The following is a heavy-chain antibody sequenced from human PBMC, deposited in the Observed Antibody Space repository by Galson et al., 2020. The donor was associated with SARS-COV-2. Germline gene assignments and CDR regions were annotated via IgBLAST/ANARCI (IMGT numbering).Heavy chain of an antibody. CDR2: IYHSGST. J-gene: IGHJ4*02. Sequence: SETLSLTCAVSGYSISSGYYWGWIRQPPGKGLEWIGSIYHSGSTYYNPSLKSRVTISVDTSKNQFSLKLSSVTAADTAVYYCARGLQFEIGDYWGQGTLVTVSS. CDR1: GYSISSGYY. CDR3: ARGLQFEIGDY. V-gene: IGHV4-38-2*01. D-gene: IGHD5-12*01.